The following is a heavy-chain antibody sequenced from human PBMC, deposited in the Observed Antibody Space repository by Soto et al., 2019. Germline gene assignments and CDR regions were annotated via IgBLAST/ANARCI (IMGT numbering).Heavy chain of an antibody. V-gene: IGHV3-23*01. D-gene: IGHD3-16*01. CDR2: ISGSGGST. Sequence: GSLRLSCVASGFTFSIDAMSSVRQAPGKGLEWVSAISGSGGSTYYADSVKGRFTISRDNSKNTLYLQMNSLRAEDTAVYYCAKDRGRMDVWGQGTTVTVSS. J-gene: IGHJ6*02. CDR1: GFTFSIDA. CDR3: AKDRGRMDV.